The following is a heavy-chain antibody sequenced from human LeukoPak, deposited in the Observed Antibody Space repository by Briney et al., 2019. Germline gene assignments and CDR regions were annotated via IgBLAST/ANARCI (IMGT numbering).Heavy chain of an antibody. CDR3: TRASRGYSYGFAEY. D-gene: IGHD5-18*01. J-gene: IGHJ4*02. CDR2: MYFGGSS. V-gene: IGHV4-59*01. Sequence: SETSSLTCTVSGGSISSYYWSWIRQPPGKGLEWIGYMYFGGSSNYNPSLKSRVTISVDTSKNQLSLNLNSVTAADTAVYYCTRASRGYSYGFAEYWGQGTLVTVSS. CDR1: GGSISSYY.